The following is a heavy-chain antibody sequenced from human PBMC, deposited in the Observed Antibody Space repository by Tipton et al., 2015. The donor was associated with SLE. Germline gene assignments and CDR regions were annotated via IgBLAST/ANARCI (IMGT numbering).Heavy chain of an antibody. V-gene: IGHV4-59*12. CDR2: IYYTGST. CDR3: ARDSFCGDECYTNFDS. D-gene: IGHD2-21*01. Sequence: TLSLTCAVYGGSFSGYYWSWIRQPPGKGLEWIGYIYYTGSTYYNPSLRSRVTISIDTSKNQFFLELNSVTAADTAVYYCARDSFCGDECYTNFDSWGRGTLVTVSS. J-gene: IGHJ4*02. CDR1: GGSFSGYY.